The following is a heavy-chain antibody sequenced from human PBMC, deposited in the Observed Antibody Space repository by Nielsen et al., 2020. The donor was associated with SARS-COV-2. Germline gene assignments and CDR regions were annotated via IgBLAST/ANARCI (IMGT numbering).Heavy chain of an antibody. D-gene: IGHD6-13*01. Sequence: ASVKVSCKASGYTFTSYAMNWVRQAPGQGLEWMGWINTNTGNPTYAQGFTGRFVFSLDTSVSTAYLQISSLKAEDTAVYYCARVDSSSWYRYGWFDPWGQGTLVTVSP. CDR1: GYTFTSYA. V-gene: IGHV7-4-1*02. CDR2: INTNTGNP. J-gene: IGHJ5*02. CDR3: ARVDSSSWYRYGWFDP.